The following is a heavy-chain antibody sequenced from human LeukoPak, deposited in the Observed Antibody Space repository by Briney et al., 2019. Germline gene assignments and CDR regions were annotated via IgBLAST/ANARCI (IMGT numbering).Heavy chain of an antibody. V-gene: IGHV3-30-3*01. CDR2: ISYDGSNK. D-gene: IGHD6-13*01. CDR3: ARGIAAAGTPAYFQH. Sequence: ALRLSCAASGFTFSSYAMHWVRQAPGKGLEWVAVISYDGSNKYYADSVKGRFTISRDNSKNTLYLQMNSLRAEDTAVYYCARGIAAAGTPAYFQHWGQGTLVTVSS. CDR1: GFTFSSYA. J-gene: IGHJ1*01.